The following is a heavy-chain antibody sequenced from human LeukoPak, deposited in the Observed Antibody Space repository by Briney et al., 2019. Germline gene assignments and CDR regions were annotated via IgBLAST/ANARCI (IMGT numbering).Heavy chain of an antibody. CDR1: GFTFSSYA. V-gene: IGHV3-23*01. CDR2: ISGSGGST. CDR3: AKDISYSGSYSDY. D-gene: IGHD1-26*01. Sequence: GGSLRLSCAASGFTFSSYAMSWVRQAPGKGLDWVSAISGSGGSTYYTDSVKGRFTISRDNSKNTLYLQMNSLRAEDTAVYYCAKDISYSGSYSDYWGQGTLVTVSS. J-gene: IGHJ4*02.